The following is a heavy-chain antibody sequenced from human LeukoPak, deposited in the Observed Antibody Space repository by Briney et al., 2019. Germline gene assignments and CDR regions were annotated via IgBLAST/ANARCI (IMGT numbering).Heavy chain of an antibody. CDR1: GYTFTSYG. J-gene: IGHJ5*02. V-gene: IGHV1-18*01. Sequence: ASVKVSFKASGYTFTSYGISWVRQAPGQGLEWMVWISAYNGNTNYAQKLQGRVTMTTDTSTSTAYMELRSLRSDDTAVYYCAGITMVRGVQKWFDPWGQGTLVTVSS. CDR2: ISAYNGNT. CDR3: AGITMVRGVQKWFDP. D-gene: IGHD3-10*01.